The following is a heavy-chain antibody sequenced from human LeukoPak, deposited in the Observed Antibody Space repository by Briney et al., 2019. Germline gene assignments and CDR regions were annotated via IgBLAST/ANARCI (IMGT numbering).Heavy chain of an antibody. CDR1: GGSITNYY. Sequence: SETLSLTCTVSGGSITNYYWTWIRQPPGKGLVWIGYIHYSGSTNYNPPLKSRVTISVDTSKNQFSLKLSSVTAADTAVYYCARASVTYYYYYYMDVWGKGTTVTVSS. D-gene: IGHD4-11*01. J-gene: IGHJ6*03. CDR3: ARASVTYYYYYYMDV. V-gene: IGHV4-59*01. CDR2: IHYSGST.